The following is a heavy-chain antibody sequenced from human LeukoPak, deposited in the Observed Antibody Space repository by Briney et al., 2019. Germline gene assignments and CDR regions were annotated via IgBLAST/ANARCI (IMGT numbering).Heavy chain of an antibody. CDR3: ARGSYDYDSSGYYTRPTPYYFDY. CDR1: GFTFDDYG. V-gene: IGHV3-20*04. J-gene: IGHJ4*02. D-gene: IGHD3-22*01. CDR2: INWKGGST. Sequence: GGSLRVSCVDPGFTFDDYGMSWGCQGPGKGLECGSGINWKGGSTGYAESVKGRFTIARDNAKISLYLQMNSLRAEDTTLYYCARGSYDYDSSGYYTRPTPYYFDYWGQGTLVTVSS.